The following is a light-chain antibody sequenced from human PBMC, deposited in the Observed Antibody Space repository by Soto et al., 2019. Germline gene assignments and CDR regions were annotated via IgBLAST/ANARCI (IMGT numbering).Light chain of an antibody. CDR3: RQYNTYA. CDR2: DPS. Sequence: DIQMTQSPSTLSASVGDTVTITCRARQSIDSWLAWYQQKPGKAPELLLYDPSTLKSVVPARFSGSASVTSLTLTISDLQHDNFATYYSRQYNTYAFGHGTKV. V-gene: IGKV1-5*01. J-gene: IGKJ1*01. CDR1: QSIDSW.